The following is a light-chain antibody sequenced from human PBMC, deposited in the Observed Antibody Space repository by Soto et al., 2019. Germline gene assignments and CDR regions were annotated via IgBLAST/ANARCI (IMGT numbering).Light chain of an antibody. J-gene: IGKJ5*01. CDR3: QQSSTSPT. CDR2: GAS. V-gene: IGKV3-20*01. CDR1: QSLITSY. Sequence: EIVLTQSPGTLSLFPGERATRSCRASQSLITSYLAWYQQKPGQAPSLLIYGASSRATGIPDRFSGSGYVTDLTITISRLEAEVFAVYSCQQSSTSPTFGQGTRLEIK.